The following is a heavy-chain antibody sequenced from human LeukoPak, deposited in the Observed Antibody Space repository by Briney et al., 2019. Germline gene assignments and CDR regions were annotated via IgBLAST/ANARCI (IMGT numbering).Heavy chain of an antibody. Sequence: GGSLRLSCAASGFTFSSYAMSWVRQAPGKGLEWVSAISDSGGSTYYADSVKGRFTISRDNSKNTLYLQMNSLRAEDTAVYYCAKLYCSSTSCYHGGLYFDYWGQGTLVTVSS. CDR1: GFTFSSYA. CDR2: ISDSGGST. D-gene: IGHD2-2*01. V-gene: IGHV3-23*01. J-gene: IGHJ4*02. CDR3: AKLYCSSTSCYHGGLYFDY.